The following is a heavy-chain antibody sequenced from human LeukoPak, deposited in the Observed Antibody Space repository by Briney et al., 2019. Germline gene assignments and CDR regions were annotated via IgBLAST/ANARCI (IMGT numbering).Heavy chain of an antibody. CDR1: GFSFSGYE. Sequence: QPGGSLRLSCAASGFSFSGYEMNWVRQAPGKGLEWVSHISSIGTTIYYADSVKGRFTISRDNAKNSLFLQMNSLRAEDTAVYYCAVGGGYWGQGTLVTVSS. D-gene: IGHD3-16*01. V-gene: IGHV3-48*03. CDR3: AVGGGY. J-gene: IGHJ4*02. CDR2: ISSIGTTI.